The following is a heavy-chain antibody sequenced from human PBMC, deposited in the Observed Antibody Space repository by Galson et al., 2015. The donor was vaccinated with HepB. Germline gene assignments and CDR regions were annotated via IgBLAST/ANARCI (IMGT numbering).Heavy chain of an antibody. CDR1: GFIFSNYS. V-gene: IGHV3-21*01. CDR3: ARKYYYDSSDYYPTYYYMDV. J-gene: IGHJ6*03. CDR2: ISSSSNYI. Sequence: SLRLSCAASGFIFSNYSMNWVRQAPGKGLEWVSFISSSSNYIYYADSVQGRFTISRDNAKNSLYLQMNSLRAEDTAVYYCARKYYYDSSDYYPTYYYMDVWGKGTTVTVSS. D-gene: IGHD3-22*01.